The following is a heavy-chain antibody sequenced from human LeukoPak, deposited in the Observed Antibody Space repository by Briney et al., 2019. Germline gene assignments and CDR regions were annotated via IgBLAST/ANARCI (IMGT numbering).Heavy chain of an antibody. D-gene: IGHD3-22*01. J-gene: IGHJ4*02. CDR3: AREGSGYPIDY. V-gene: IGHV4-39*07. CDR2: IYYSGST. Sequence: SETLSLTCTVSGGSISSSSYYWGWIRQPPGKGLEWIGSIYYSGSTYYNPSLMSRVTISVDTSKNQFSLKLSSATAADTAVYYCAREGSGYPIDYWGQGTLVTVSS. CDR1: GGSISSSSYY.